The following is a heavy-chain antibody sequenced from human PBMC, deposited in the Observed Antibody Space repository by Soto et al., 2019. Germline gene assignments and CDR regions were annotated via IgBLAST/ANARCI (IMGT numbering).Heavy chain of an antibody. CDR1: GFTVKNYQ. CDR2: IYSGGVT. V-gene: IGHV3-53*01. J-gene: IGHJ6*02. Sequence: PGGSLRLSCAASGFTVKNYQMNWVRKAPGKGLELVSVIYSGGVTYYPDSVKGRFTTIRDTSKNTVYLQMNSLRADDTAMYYCERNPNTTGYYGLDVWGQGTTVTVSS. CDR3: ERNPNTTGYYGLDV.